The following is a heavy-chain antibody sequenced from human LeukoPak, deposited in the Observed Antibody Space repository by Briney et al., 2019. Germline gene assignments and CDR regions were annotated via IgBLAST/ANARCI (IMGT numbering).Heavy chain of an antibody. J-gene: IGHJ5*02. CDR2: IYYSGST. CDR3: ARHQAAAGTRSGSWFDP. D-gene: IGHD6-13*01. CDR1: GGSISSGGYY. V-gene: IGHV4-61*08. Sequence: SETLSLTCAVSGGSISSGGYYWSWIRQPPGKGLEWIGYIYYSGSTNYNPSLKSRVTISVDTSKNQFSLKLSSVTAADTAVYYCARHQAAAGTRSGSWFDPWGQGTLVTVSS.